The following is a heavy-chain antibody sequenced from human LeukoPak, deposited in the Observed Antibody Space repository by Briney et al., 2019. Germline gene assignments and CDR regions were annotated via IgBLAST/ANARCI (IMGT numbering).Heavy chain of an antibody. V-gene: IGHV3-15*01. J-gene: IGHJ4*02. CDR3: TTDTYYYGSGSGYYFDY. D-gene: IGHD3-10*01. CDR2: IKSKTDGVTP. Sequence: GGSLRLSCAASGVTFSNAWMSRVRQAPGKGLEWVGRIKSKTDGVTPDYAAPVKGRFTISRDDSKNTLYLQMNSLKTEDTAVYYCTTDTYYYGSGSGYYFDYWGQGTLVTVSS. CDR1: GVTFSNAW.